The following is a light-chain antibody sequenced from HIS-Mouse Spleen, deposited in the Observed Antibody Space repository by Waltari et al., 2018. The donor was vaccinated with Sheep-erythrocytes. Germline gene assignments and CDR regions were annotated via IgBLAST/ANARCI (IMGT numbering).Light chain of an antibody. CDR2: EVS. V-gene: IGLV2-8*01. CDR1: SSDVGGYHY. Sequence: QSALTQPASVSGSPGQSITISCTGPSSDVGGYHYVSWYQQHPGKAPKLMIYEVSKRPSGVPDRFSGSKSGNTASLTVSGLQAEDEADYYCSSYAGSNNVVFGGGTKLTVL. J-gene: IGLJ2*01. CDR3: SSYAGSNNVV.